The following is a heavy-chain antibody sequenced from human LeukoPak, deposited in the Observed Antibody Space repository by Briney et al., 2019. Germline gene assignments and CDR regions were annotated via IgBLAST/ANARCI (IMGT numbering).Heavy chain of an antibody. CDR1: GGSISSYF. CDR2: IHTSAST. D-gene: IGHD2/OR15-2a*01. Sequence: PSETLSLTRSVSGGSISSYFWSWLRQPAGKGLEWIGRIHTSASTEYNPSLKSRVTMSVDTSKNQFSLKLSSVTAAGTAVYFCARDDNSIYSDDAFDIWGQGTLVTVSS. J-gene: IGHJ3*02. CDR3: ARDDNSIYSDDAFDI. V-gene: IGHV4-4*07.